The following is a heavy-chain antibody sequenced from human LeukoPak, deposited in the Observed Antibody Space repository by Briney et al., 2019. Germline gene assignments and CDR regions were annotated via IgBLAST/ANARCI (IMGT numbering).Heavy chain of an antibody. Sequence: PSETLSLTCTVSGGSISSSSYYWGWIRQPPGKGLEWIGSIYYSGSTYYNPSLKSRVTISVDTSKNQFSLKLSSVTAADTAVYYCARDAVGAKDYWGQGTLVTVSS. J-gene: IGHJ4*02. V-gene: IGHV4-39*07. CDR3: ARDAVGAKDY. D-gene: IGHD1-26*01. CDR1: GGSISSSSYY. CDR2: IYYSGST.